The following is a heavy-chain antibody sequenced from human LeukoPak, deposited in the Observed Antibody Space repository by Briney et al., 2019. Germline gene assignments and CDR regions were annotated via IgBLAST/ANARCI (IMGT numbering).Heavy chain of an antibody. J-gene: IGHJ3*02. CDR1: GGSISSSSYY. Sequence: SETLSLTCTVSGGSISSSSYYWGWIRQHPGKGLEWIGYIYYSGSTYYNPSLKSRVTISVDTSKNQFSLKLSSVTAADTAVYYCASTLWFGEADAFDIWGQGTMVTVSS. D-gene: IGHD3-10*01. CDR2: IYYSGST. CDR3: ASTLWFGEADAFDI. V-gene: IGHV4-31*03.